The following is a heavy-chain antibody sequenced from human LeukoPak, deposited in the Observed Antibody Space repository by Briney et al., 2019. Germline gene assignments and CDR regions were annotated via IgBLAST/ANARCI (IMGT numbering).Heavy chain of an antibody. J-gene: IGHJ3*02. CDR2: ISYDGSNK. D-gene: IGHD2-2*01. CDR3: ARPLHPYCSSTSCNDAFDI. Sequence: GGSLRLSCAASGFTFSSYAMHWVRQAPGKGLEWVAVISYDGSNKYYADSVKGRFTISRDNAKNSLYLQMNSLRAEDTAVYYCARPLHPYCSSTSCNDAFDIWGQGTMVTVSS. V-gene: IGHV3-30-3*01. CDR1: GFTFSSYA.